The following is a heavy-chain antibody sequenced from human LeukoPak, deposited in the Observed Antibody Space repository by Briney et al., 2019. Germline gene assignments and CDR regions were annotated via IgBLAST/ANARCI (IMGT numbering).Heavy chain of an antibody. CDR2: INPNSGGT. CDR1: GYTFTGYY. CDR3: ARDGGRIQLWHHDAFDM. V-gene: IGHV1-2*02. Sequence: VSVKVSCKASGYTFTGYYMHWVRQAPGQGLEWMGWINPNSGGTNYAQKFQGRVTMTRDTSISTDYMELSRLRSDDTAVYYCARDGGRIQLWHHDAFDMWGQGTMVTVSS. J-gene: IGHJ3*02. D-gene: IGHD5-18*01.